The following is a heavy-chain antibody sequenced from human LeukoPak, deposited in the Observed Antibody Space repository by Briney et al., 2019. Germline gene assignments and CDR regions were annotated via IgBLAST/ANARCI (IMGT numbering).Heavy chain of an antibody. D-gene: IGHD6-13*01. CDR3: ARSVSSSWYELDY. V-gene: IGHV3-48*04. CDR2: ISSSGSTI. Sequence: GGSLRLSCAASGFTFSSYAMSWVRQAPGKGLEWVSYISSSGSTIYYADSVKGRFTISRDNAKNSLYLQMNSLRAEDTAVYYCARSVSSSWYELDYWGQGTLVTVSS. CDR1: GFTFSSYA. J-gene: IGHJ4*02.